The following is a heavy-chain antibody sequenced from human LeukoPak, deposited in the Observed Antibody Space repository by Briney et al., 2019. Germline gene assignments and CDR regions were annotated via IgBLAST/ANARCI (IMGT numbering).Heavy chain of an antibody. CDR2: ISSSSIYI. D-gene: IGHD2-15*01. V-gene: IGHV3-21*01. CDR3: ARSLYCSGGSCYGNNWFDP. J-gene: IGHJ5*02. CDR1: GFTFSSYS. Sequence: GGSLRLSCAASGFTFSSYSMNWVRQAPGKGLEWVSSISSSSIYIYYADSVKGRFTISRDNAKNSLYLQMNSLRAEDTAVYYCARSLYCSGGSCYGNNWFDPWGQGTLATVSS.